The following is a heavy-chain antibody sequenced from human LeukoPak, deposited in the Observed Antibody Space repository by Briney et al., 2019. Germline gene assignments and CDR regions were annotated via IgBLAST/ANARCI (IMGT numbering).Heavy chain of an antibody. Sequence: AGGSLRLSCAASGFTFSSYWMHWVRQAPGKGLVWVSRIKSDGSTTGYADSVKGRFTISRDNSRNTVYLQMNSLRVEDTAVYYCAKTYSRESGYDFFFHYWGQGTRVTVSS. CDR1: GFTFSSYW. CDR3: AKTYSRESGYDFFFHY. CDR2: IKSDGSTT. J-gene: IGHJ4*02. D-gene: IGHD5-12*01. V-gene: IGHV3-74*01.